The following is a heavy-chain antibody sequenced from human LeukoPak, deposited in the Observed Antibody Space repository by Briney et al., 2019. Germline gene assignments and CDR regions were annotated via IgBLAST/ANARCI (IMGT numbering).Heavy chain of an antibody. CDR1: GGSISSSSYY. CDR2: IYYSGST. V-gene: IGHV4-39*01. CDR3: ARSDAFDI. Sequence: SETLPLTCTASGGSISSSSYYWGWIRQPPGKGLEWIGSIYYSGSTYYNPSLKSRVTISVDTSKNQFSLKLSSVTAADTAVYYCARSDAFDIWGQGTMVTVSS. J-gene: IGHJ3*02.